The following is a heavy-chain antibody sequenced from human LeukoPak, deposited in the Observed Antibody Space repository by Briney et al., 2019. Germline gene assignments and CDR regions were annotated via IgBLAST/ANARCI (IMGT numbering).Heavy chain of an antibody. Sequence: PGGSLRLSCAASGFTFSSYSMNWVRQAPGKGLEWVSYISSSSSTIYYADSVKGRFTISRDNPKNTLYLQMNSLRAEDTAVYYCVKDVDAFDIWGQGTMVTVSS. CDR3: VKDVDAFDI. J-gene: IGHJ3*02. CDR2: ISSSSSTI. CDR1: GFTFSSYS. V-gene: IGHV3-48*01.